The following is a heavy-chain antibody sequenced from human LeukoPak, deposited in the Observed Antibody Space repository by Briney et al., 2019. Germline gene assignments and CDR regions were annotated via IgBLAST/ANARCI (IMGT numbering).Heavy chain of an antibody. V-gene: IGHV4-34*01. CDR2: INHSGST. D-gene: IGHD2-2*01. J-gene: IGHJ4*02. Sequence: SETLSLTCAVYGGSFSGYYWSWIRQPPGKGLEWIGEINHSGSTNYNPSLKRRLTISVDTSKNQFSLKLSSVTAADTAVYYCARGLPAYCSSTSCYANDYWGQGTLVTVSS. CDR1: GGSFSGYY. CDR3: ARGLPAYCSSTSCYANDY.